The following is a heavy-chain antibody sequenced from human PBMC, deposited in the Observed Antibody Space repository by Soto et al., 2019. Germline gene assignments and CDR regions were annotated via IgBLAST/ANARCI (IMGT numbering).Heavy chain of an antibody. CDR3: AKDPSYDFWSGYKNWFDP. J-gene: IGHJ5*02. Sequence: PGGSLRLSCAASGFTFSSYAMSWVRQAPGKGLEWVSAISGSGGSTYYADSVKGRFTISRDNSKNTLYLQMNSLRAEDTAVYYCAKDPSYDFWSGYKNWFDPWGQGTLVTVSS. CDR2: ISGSGGST. D-gene: IGHD3-3*01. CDR1: GFTFSSYA. V-gene: IGHV3-23*01.